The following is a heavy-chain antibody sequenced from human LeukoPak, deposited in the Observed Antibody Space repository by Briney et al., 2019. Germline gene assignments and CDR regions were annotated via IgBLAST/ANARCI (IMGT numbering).Heavy chain of an antibody. V-gene: IGHV3-48*03. D-gene: IGHD6-13*01. CDR3: ARALGFGRKGAAAGTVGGYYFDY. J-gene: IGHJ4*02. Sequence: GGSLRLSCAASGFTFSRYEMNWVRQAPGKGLEWVSYISSSGSTIYYADSVKGRFTISRDNAKNSLYLQMNSLRAEDTAVYYCARALGFGRKGAAAGTVGGYYFDYWGQGTLVTVSS. CDR1: GFTFSRYE. CDR2: ISSSGSTI.